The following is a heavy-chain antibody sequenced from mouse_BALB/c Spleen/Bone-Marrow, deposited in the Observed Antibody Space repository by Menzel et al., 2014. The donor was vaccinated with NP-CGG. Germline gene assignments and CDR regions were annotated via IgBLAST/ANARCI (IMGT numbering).Heavy chain of an antibody. D-gene: IGHD2-4*01. J-gene: IGHJ4*01. CDR1: GSTFSSYA. CDR2: ISSGGSYT. V-gene: IGHV5-9-4*01. Sequence: VQLQQSGGGLVKPGGSLKLSCAASGSTFSSYAMSWVRLSPEKRLEWVAEISSGGSYTYYPDTVTGRFTISRDNAKNTLYLEMSSLRSEDTATYYCAREGLRRRAAMDYWGQGTSVTVSS. CDR3: AREGLRRRAAMDY.